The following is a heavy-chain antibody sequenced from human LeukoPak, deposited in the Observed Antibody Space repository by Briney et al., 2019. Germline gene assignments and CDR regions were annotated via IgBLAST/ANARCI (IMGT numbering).Heavy chain of an antibody. V-gene: IGHV4-34*01. D-gene: IGHD1-1*01. CDR3: AGAEQQLAPSYY. CDR1: GGSFSGYY. Sequence: SETLSLTCAVYGGSFSGYYWSWIRQPPGKGLEWIGEINHSGSTNYNPSLKSRVTVSVDTSKNQFSLKLTSVTAADTAMYYCAGAEQQLAPSYYWGQGTLVTVSS. CDR2: INHSGST. J-gene: IGHJ4*02.